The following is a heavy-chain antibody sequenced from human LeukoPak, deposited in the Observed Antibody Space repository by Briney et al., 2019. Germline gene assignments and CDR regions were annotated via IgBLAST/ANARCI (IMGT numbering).Heavy chain of an antibody. CDR3: ARESHCSSTSCYLDY. D-gene: IGHD2-2*01. CDR1: GGTFSSYA. CDR2: IIPIFGTA. V-gene: IGHV1-69*01. Sequence: SVKVSXKASGGTFSSYAISWVRQAPGQGLEWMGGIIPIFGTANYAQKFQGRVTITADESTSTAYMELSSLRSEDTAVYYCARESHCSSTSCYLDYWGQGTLVTVSS. J-gene: IGHJ4*02.